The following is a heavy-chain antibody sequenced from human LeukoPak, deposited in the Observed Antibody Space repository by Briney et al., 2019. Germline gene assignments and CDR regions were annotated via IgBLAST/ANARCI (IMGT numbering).Heavy chain of an antibody. CDR1: GGSISSGDYY. CDR3: ARQHDYGDYWFDP. Sequence: SETLSLTCTVSGGSISSGDYYWSWIRQPPGKGLEWIGYIYYSGSTYYNPSLKSRVTISVDTSKNQFSPKLSSVTAADAAVYYCARQHDYGDYWFDPWGQGTLVTVSS. V-gene: IGHV4-30-4*08. D-gene: IGHD4-17*01. J-gene: IGHJ5*02. CDR2: IYYSGST.